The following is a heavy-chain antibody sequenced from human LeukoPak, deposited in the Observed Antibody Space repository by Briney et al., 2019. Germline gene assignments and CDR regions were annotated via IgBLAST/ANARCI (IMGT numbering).Heavy chain of an antibody. J-gene: IGHJ4*02. CDR3: ARGRRDGYNLGY. Sequence: GGSLTFSCAAYGFNVTTNYMSWVRQAHGQGLKWVSVIYSGGTTYYADSVKGRFTISRDISKDTLSLQMNSLRAEDTAVYYCARGRRDGYNLGYWGQGTLVAVSS. V-gene: IGHV3-53*01. CDR1: GFNVTTNY. CDR2: IYSGGTT. D-gene: IGHD5-24*01.